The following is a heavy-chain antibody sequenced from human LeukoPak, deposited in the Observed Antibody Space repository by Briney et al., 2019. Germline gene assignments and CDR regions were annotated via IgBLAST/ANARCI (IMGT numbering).Heavy chain of an antibody. J-gene: IGHJ4*02. V-gene: IGHV3-66*01. D-gene: IGHD4-23*01. CDR3: ARDRRGYGGNFDY. Sequence: PGGSLRLSCVASGFTVSSSDMSWVRQAPGKGLEWASVIYSGGTTSYADSVKGRFTISRDNSKNTLYLQMSSLRAEDTAVYYCARDRRGYGGNFDYWGQGTLVTVSS. CDR2: IYSGGTT. CDR1: GFTVSSSD.